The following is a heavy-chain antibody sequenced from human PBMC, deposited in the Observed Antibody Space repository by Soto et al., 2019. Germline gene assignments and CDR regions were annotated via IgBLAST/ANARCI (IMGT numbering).Heavy chain of an antibody. Sequence: DVQLLESGGGLVQPGGSLRLSCAASGFRFSTYDMSWVRQAPGKGLEWVSSMSGSSSTTYYADSVRGRFTISRDRSKNTLYLQMSSLRAEDTALYYCAKNQERELPRVIDFWGQGTLVTVSS. CDR2: MSGSSSTT. V-gene: IGHV3-23*01. CDR1: GFRFSTYD. J-gene: IGHJ4*02. CDR3: AKNQERELPRVIDF. D-gene: IGHD1-7*01.